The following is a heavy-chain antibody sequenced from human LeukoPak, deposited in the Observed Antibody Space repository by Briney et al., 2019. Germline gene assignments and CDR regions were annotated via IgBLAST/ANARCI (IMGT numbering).Heavy chain of an antibody. Sequence: SVTLSLTCTVSGGSISSYYWSWIRQPPGKGLEWIGYIYYSGSTNYNPSLKSRVTISVDTSKNQFSLKLSSVTAADTAVYYCARMIPRDYMDVWGKGTTVTVSS. V-gene: IGHV4-59*01. D-gene: IGHD3-22*01. J-gene: IGHJ6*03. CDR3: ARMIPRDYMDV. CDR1: GGSISSYY. CDR2: IYYSGST.